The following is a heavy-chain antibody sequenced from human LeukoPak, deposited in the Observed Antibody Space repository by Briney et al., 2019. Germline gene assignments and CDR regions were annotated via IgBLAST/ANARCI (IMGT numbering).Heavy chain of an antibody. V-gene: IGHV3-30*03. J-gene: IGHJ4*02. CDR3: ARDRSLYSSSWAFDY. CDR1: GFTFSSYG. D-gene: IGHD6-13*01. Sequence: PGRSLRLSCAACGFTFSSYGMHWVRQAPGKGMEWVAVISYDGSNKYYADSVKGRFTISRDNSKNTLYLQMNSLRAEGTAVYYCARDRSLYSSSWAFDYWGQGTLVTVSS. CDR2: ISYDGSNK.